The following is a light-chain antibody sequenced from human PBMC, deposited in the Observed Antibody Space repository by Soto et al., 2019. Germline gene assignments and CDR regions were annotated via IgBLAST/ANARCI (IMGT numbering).Light chain of an antibody. CDR3: CSYAGYTTYV. V-gene: IGLV2-23*01. CDR2: EAT. Sequence: QSALIQPASVSGSPRQSITISCTGTSRDIGTYDLVSWYQQHPGKVPKLIIYEATKRPSGVSSRFSGSKSGTTASLTISGLQAEDEADYYCCSYAGYTTYVFGSGTQLTVL. CDR1: SRDIGTYDL. J-gene: IGLJ1*01.